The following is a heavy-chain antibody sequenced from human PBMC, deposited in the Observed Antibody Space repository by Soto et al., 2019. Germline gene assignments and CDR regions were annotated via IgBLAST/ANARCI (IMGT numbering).Heavy chain of an antibody. CDR3: AKGGQSYDY. Sequence: GSLVLACTASGFTFSNYAMSWVRQAPGKGLEWVSAISASVGSTYYTDSVKGRFTISRDNSKNTLYLQMNSLRAEDTAVYYCAKGGQSYDYWGQGTLVTVYS. CDR1: GFTFSNYA. J-gene: IGHJ4*02. D-gene: IGHD3-10*01. V-gene: IGHV3-23*01. CDR2: ISASVGST.